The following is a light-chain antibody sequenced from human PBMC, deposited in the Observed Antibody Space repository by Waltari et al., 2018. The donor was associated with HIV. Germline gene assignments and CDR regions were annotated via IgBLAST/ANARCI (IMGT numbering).Light chain of an antibody. Sequence: EIVMTQSPATLPVSPAHRATLSSRASQLVSPTLSWIASQSVSSNLAGYHQKPGQAPRLLIYGASTRATGIPARFSGSGSGTEFTLTISSLQSEDFAVYYCQQYNNWITFGQGTRLEIK. CDR2: GAS. CDR1: QSVSSN. CDR3: QQYNNWIT. J-gene: IGKJ5*01. V-gene: IGKV3-15*01.